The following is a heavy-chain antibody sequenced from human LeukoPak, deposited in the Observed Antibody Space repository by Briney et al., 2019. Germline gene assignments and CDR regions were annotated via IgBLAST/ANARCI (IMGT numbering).Heavy chain of an antibody. V-gene: IGHV3-23*01. J-gene: IGHJ4*02. CDR3: ARGAVAGTDY. CDR2: ISGSGGTT. CDR1: GFTISSYA. D-gene: IGHD6-19*01. Sequence: GGSLRLSCAASGFTISSYAMSWFRKAPGQGLEWVSGISGSGGTTYYADSVKGRFTISRDNSKNTLYLQMNSLRAEDTAVYYCARGAVAGTDYWGQGTLVTVSS.